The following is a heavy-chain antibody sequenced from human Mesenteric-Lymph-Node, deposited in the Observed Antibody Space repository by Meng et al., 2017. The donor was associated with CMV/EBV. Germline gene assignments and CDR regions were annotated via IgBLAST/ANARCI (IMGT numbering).Heavy chain of an antibody. CDR3: ARGESGYYYAMDV. V-gene: IGHV4-59*01. Sequence: SETLSLTCTVSGGSISNYYWSWIRQPPGKGLEWIGYIFYTGSTNYNPSLKSRVTISVDTSKNQFSLKLSSVTAADTAVYFCARGESGYYYAMDVWGQGTPVTVSS. CDR1: GGSISNYY. J-gene: IGHJ6*02. CDR2: IFYTGST.